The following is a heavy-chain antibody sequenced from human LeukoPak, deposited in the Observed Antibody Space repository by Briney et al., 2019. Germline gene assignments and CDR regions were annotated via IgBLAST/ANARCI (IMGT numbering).Heavy chain of an antibody. V-gene: IGHV3-30*02. D-gene: IGHD3-10*01. Sequence: PGGSLRLSCVASGFTFSNYGLHWVRQAPGKGLEWVAIVWYDGSKKYYADSVKGRFTISRDNSKNTLYLQMNSLRAEDTAVYYCARDRAITMVRGPFGYWGQGTLVTVSS. CDR2: VWYDGSKK. J-gene: IGHJ4*02. CDR3: ARDRAITMVRGPFGY. CDR1: GFTFSNYG.